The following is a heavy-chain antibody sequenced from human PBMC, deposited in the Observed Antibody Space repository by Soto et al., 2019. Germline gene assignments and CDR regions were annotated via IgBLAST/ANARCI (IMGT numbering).Heavy chain of an antibody. CDR3: ARDRDYYDSSGYELYAFDI. V-gene: IGHV4-34*09. J-gene: IGHJ3*02. D-gene: IGHD3-22*01. CDR2: SNQSGST. CDR1: GGSFSGYY. Sequence: SEPLALTCVVYGGSFSGYYWTWIRKPPGKGLEWIGYSNQSGSTNYNPSLKSRVTISVDTSKNQFSLKLSSVTAADTVVYYCARDRDYYDSSGYELYAFDIWGQGTMVTVSS.